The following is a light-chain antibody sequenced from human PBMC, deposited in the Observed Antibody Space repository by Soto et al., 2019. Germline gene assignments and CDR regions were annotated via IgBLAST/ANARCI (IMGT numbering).Light chain of an antibody. J-gene: IGLJ2*01. V-gene: IGLV1-40*01. Sequence: QSVLTQPPSVSGAPGQGVTISCTGSSSNIGAGYDGHWYQVLPRTSPKILIYRNTNRPSGVPHRFSGSKFGTSASLAITGLQPEDEGEYYCHSYDSRLTGVIFGGGTKVTVL. CDR3: HSYDSRLTGVI. CDR2: RNT. CDR1: SSNIGAGYD.